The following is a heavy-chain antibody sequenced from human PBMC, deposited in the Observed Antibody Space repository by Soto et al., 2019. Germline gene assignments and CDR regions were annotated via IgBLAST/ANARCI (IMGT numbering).Heavy chain of an antibody. J-gene: IGHJ5*01. V-gene: IGHV2-5*02. CDR3: AHRDGIAEFHS. D-gene: IGHD1-1*01. Sequence: QITLKASGPTLVKPTQTLTLTCTFSAFSLTTSGVGVGWIRQPPGKALEWLALIYWDDAKRYSPSLKSRLTITKDSSRNQVVLTMANRHPVETATSFRAHRDGIAEFHSWGQGALGTFSS. CDR2: IYWDDAK. CDR1: AFSLTTSGVG.